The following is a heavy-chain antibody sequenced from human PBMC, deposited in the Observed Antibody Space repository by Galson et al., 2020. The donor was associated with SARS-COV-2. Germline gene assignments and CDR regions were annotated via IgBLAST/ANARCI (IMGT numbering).Heavy chain of an antibody. CDR1: GFTFSSYG. V-gene: IGHV3-33*01. CDR3: VAEGGAMDYYYFGMDV. D-gene: IGHD5-18*01. Sequence: GGSLRLSCAASGFTFSSYGMHWVRQAPGKGLEWVAVIWYDGSNKYYADSVKGRFTISRDNSKNTLYLQMNSLRAEDTAVYYCVAEGGAMDYYYFGMDVWGQGTTVTVSS. CDR2: IWYDGSNK. J-gene: IGHJ6*02.